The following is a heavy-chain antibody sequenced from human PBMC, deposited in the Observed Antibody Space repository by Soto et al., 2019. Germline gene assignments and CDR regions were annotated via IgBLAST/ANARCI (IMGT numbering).Heavy chain of an antibody. CDR3: ARDIRGYSRAFYC. J-gene: IGHJ4*02. CDR1: GGSVSGASYY. D-gene: IGHD5-18*01. Sequence: SETLSLTCTVSGGSVSGASYYWSWIRQSPGKGLEWIGYIYYSGSTTYNPSLKSRVTISIDTAKNQFSLILTSVTPAVTAVYYWARDIRGYSRAFYCWRQGSRVTVGS. CDR2: IYYSGST. V-gene: IGHV4-61*01.